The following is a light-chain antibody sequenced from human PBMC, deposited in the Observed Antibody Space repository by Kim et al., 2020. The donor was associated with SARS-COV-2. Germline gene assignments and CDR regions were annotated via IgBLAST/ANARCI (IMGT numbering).Light chain of an antibody. J-gene: IGLJ1*01. CDR3: GAWDSSLRAYV. Sequence: LTQPPSVSAAPGQKVTISCSGSSSNVGSHYVSWYQQLPATAPKLLIFDNNKRPSGIPDRFSGSKSGTSATLRITGVQTGDEADYYCGAWDSSLRAYVFGTGTKVTVL. V-gene: IGLV1-51*01. CDR1: SSNVGSHY. CDR2: DNN.